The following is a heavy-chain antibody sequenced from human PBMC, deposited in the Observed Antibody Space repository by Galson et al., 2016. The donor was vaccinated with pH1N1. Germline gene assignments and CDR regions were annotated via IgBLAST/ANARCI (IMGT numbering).Heavy chain of an antibody. J-gene: IGHJ2*01. V-gene: IGHV1-8*01. CDR2: MNPNNGNA. CDR3: ASGQVYWYFDL. CDR1: GYTLTSYH. Sequence: SGKVSCKASGYTLTSYHINWVRQATGQGLEWMGWMNPNNGNAEFAPKFQGRVTLTRNASRNRAYMELSSLTSEDTAVYYCASGQVYWYFDLWGRGTPVIVSS.